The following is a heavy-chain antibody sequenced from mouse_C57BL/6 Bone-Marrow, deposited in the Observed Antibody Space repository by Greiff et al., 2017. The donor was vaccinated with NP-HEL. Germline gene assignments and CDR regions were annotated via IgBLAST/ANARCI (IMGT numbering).Heavy chain of an antibody. CDR3: AGGAY. CDR2: FYPGDGDT. Sequence: VQLQQSGAELVKPGASVKISCKASGYAFSSYWMNWVKQRPGKGLEWIGQFYPGDGDTNYNGKFKDKASLTADKSSSTAYIQHSGLTSEDSAVYYCAGGAYCDQGTLVTVSA. V-gene: IGHV1-80*01. CDR1: GYAFSSYW. J-gene: IGHJ3*01.